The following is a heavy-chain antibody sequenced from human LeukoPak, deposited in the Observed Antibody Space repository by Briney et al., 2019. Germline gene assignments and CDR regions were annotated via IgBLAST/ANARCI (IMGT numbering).Heavy chain of an antibody. D-gene: IGHD4-23*01. CDR3: ARGYSGKNPFDY. J-gene: IGHJ4*02. CDR1: GFTFSSFS. CDR2: ISPNGGST. Sequence: GGSLRLSCVTSGFTFSSFSMHWVRQAPGKGPECISSISPNGGSTYYVDSVKGRFTISRDNSKNTLYLQMGTLRPDDMAVYYCARGYSGKNPFDYWGQGTLVTVYS. V-gene: IGHV3-64*02.